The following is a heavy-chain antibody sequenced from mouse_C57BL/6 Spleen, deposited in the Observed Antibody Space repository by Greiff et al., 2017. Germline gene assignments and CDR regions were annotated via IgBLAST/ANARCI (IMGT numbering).Heavy chain of an antibody. V-gene: IGHV14-4*01. CDR1: GFNIKDDY. CDR2: IDPENGDT. Sequence: DVKLQESGAELVRPGASVKLSCTASGFNIKDDYMHWVKQRPEQGLEWIGWIDPENGDTEYASKFQGKATITADTSSNTDYLQLSSLTSEDTAVYYCTTTMVHEGFAYWGQGTLVTVSA. D-gene: IGHD2-2*01. J-gene: IGHJ3*01. CDR3: TTTMVHEGFAY.